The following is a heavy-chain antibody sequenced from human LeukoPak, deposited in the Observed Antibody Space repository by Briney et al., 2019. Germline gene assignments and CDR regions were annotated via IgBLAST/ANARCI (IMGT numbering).Heavy chain of an antibody. CDR3: ARRLRQQLGLSYYHYMDV. D-gene: IGHD6-13*01. Sequence: SETLSLTCTVSGGSISSYYWSWIRQPPGKGLEWIGYIYYSGSTNYNPSLKSRVTISVDTSKNQFSLKLSSVTAADTAVYYCARRLRQQLGLSYYHYMDVWGKGTTVTVSS. J-gene: IGHJ6*03. CDR1: GGSISSYY. V-gene: IGHV4-59*08. CDR2: IYYSGST.